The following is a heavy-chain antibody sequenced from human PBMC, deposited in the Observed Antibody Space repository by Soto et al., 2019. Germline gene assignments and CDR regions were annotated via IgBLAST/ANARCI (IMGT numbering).Heavy chain of an antibody. CDR1: GFTFSSYG. D-gene: IGHD4-17*01. CDR2: IWYDGSNK. Sequence: QVQLVESGGGVVQPGRSLRLSCAASGFTFSSYGMHWVRQAPGKGLEWVAVIWYDGSNKYYADSVKGRFTISRDNSKNTLYVQMNSLRAEDTAVYYCARDPSLRLLHWGQGTLVTVSS. CDR3: ARDPSLRLLH. J-gene: IGHJ4*02. V-gene: IGHV3-33*01.